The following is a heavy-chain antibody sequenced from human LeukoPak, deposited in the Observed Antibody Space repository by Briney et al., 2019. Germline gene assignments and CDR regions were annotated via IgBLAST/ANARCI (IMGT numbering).Heavy chain of an antibody. CDR3: ARGEGARDGYNYAGPFYFDY. Sequence: SGTLSLTCAVSGGSISSSNWWSWVRQPPGKGLEWIGEIYHSGSTNYNPSLKSRVTISVDKSKNQFSLKLSSATAADTAVYYCARGEGARDGYNYAGPFYFDYWGHGTLVTVSS. CDR1: GGSISSSNW. D-gene: IGHD5-24*01. CDR2: IYHSGST. J-gene: IGHJ4*01. V-gene: IGHV4-4*02.